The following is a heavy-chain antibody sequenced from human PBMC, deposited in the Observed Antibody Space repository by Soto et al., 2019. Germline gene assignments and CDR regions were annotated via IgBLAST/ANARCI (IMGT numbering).Heavy chain of an antibody. CDR1: GFTFSSYG. V-gene: IGHV3-30*18. CDR3: AKAYGSGTVYGMDV. Sequence: PGGSLRLSCTASGFTFSSYGMHWVRQAPGKGLEWVAVISYDGSDKYYADSVKGRFTISRDNSKNTLYLQMNSLRAEDTAVYYCAKAYGSGTVYGMDVWGQGTTVTVS. J-gene: IGHJ6*02. D-gene: IGHD3-10*01. CDR2: ISYDGSDK.